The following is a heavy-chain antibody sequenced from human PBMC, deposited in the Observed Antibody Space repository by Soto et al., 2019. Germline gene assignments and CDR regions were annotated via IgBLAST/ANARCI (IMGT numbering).Heavy chain of an antibody. CDR3: ARLVYDSSGYRPG. Sequence: PSETLSLTCTVSGGSISSSSYYCGWLPQPPGKGLEWIGSIYYSWSTYYNPSLKSRVTMSVDTSKNQFSLKLSSVTAADTAVYYCARLVYDSSGYRPGWGQGTLVTVS. D-gene: IGHD3-22*01. CDR1: GGSISSSSYY. V-gene: IGHV4-39*01. CDR2: IYYSWST. J-gene: IGHJ4*02.